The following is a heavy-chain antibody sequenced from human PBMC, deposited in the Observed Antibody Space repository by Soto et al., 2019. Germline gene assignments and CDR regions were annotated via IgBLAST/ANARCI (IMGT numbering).Heavy chain of an antibody. CDR3: GRGGQGLADY. J-gene: IGHJ4*02. CDR2: VDPGATRT. CDR1: GFTFRNYW. V-gene: IGHV3-74*01. Sequence: EVLLVESGGGLVQPGGSLRLSCAASGFTFRNYWMHWVRQAPGKGLVWVSRVDPGATRTDYADSVEGRFTVSRDDAENTLHLQMDRLTAEDTGVYYCGRGGQGLADYWGQGTLVTVSS. D-gene: IGHD3-10*01.